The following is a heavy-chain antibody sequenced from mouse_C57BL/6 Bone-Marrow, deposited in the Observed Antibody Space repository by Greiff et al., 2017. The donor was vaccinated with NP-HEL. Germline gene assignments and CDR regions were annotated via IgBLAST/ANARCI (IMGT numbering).Heavy chain of an antibody. CDR3: ARRAYSWYFDV. D-gene: IGHD2-10*01. J-gene: IGHJ1*03. CDR1: GYTFTSYW. Sequence: QVQLQQSGAELVKPGASVKLSCKASGYTFTSYWMQWVKQRPGQGLEWIGEIDPSDSYTNYNQKFKGKATLTVDTSSSTAYMQLSSLTSEDSAVYYCARRAYSWYFDVWGTGTTVTVSS. CDR2: IDPSDSYT. V-gene: IGHV1-50*01.